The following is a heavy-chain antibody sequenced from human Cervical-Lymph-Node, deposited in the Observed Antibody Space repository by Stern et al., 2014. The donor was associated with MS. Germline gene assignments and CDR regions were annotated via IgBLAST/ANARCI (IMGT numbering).Heavy chain of an antibody. CDR1: GGTLNNYA. CDR2: IIPILGTS. J-gene: IGHJ4*02. Sequence: QVQLMQSGAEVQKPGSSVKVSCRASGGTLNNYAIAWVRQAPGQGLEWMGGIIPILGTSTYAQKFQDRVTITADGFSTTAYMELSSLRSEDTAVYYCARDRSLGVTPFFDLWGQGTLVTVSS. V-gene: IGHV1-69*01. CDR3: ARDRSLGVTPFFDL.